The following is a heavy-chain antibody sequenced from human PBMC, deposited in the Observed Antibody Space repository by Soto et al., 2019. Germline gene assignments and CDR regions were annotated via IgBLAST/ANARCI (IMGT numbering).Heavy chain of an antibody. D-gene: IGHD5-18*01. J-gene: IGHJ4*02. Sequence: GGSLRLSCAASGFTFRGYSMNWVRQAPGKGLEWVSSISSSSSYIYYADSVKGRFTISRDNAKNSLYLQMNSLRAEDTAVYYCARDVDTAMVNGLDYWGQGTLVTVSS. V-gene: IGHV3-21*01. CDR1: GFTFRGYS. CDR3: ARDVDTAMVNGLDY. CDR2: ISSSSSYI.